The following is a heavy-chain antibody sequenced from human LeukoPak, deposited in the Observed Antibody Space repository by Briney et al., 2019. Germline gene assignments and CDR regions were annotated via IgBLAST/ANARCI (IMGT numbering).Heavy chain of an antibody. V-gene: IGHV1-46*01. Sequence: ASVKVSCKASGYTFTSYSIHWVRQAPGQGLEWMGIINPSGGSTTYAQKFQGRVTMTRDMSTSTVYMELSSLRSEDTAVYYRARDLRVVGATSNLFDPWGQGTLVTVSS. J-gene: IGHJ5*02. CDR3: ARDLRVVGATSNLFDP. D-gene: IGHD1-26*01. CDR2: INPSGGST. CDR1: GYTFTSYS.